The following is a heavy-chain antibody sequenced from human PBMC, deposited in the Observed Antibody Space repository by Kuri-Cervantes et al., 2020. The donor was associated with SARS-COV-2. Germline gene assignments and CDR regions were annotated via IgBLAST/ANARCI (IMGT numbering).Heavy chain of an antibody. D-gene: IGHD3-16*01. J-gene: IGHJ5*02. CDR2: FDPEDGET. CDR1: GYTLTELS. CDR3: AAYVNRGWFDP. Sequence: ASVKVSCKVSGYTLTELSMHWVRQAPGKGLEWMGGFDPEDGETIYAQKFQGRVTMTADTSTSTAYMELRSLRSDDTAVYYCAAYVNRGWFDPWGQGTLVTVSS. V-gene: IGHV1-24*01.